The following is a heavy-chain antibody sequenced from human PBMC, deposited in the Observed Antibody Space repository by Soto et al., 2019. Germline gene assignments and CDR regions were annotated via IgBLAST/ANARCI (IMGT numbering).Heavy chain of an antibody. V-gene: IGHV1-2*04. J-gene: IGHJ4*02. CDR3: ARVGPELNYYDSSGYGGYFDY. Sequence: ASVKVSCKASGYTFTGYYMHWVRQAPGQGLEWMGWINPNSGGTNYAQKFQGWVTMTRGTSISTAYMELSRLRSDDTAVYYCARVGPELNYYDSSGYGGYFDYWGQGTLVTVSS. CDR2: INPNSGGT. D-gene: IGHD3-22*01. CDR1: GYTFTGYY.